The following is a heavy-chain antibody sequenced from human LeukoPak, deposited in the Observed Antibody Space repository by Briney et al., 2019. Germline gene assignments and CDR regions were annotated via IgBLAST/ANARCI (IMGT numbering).Heavy chain of an antibody. CDR1: GFTFSSYW. J-gene: IGHJ4*02. V-gene: IGHV3-7*01. CDR3: AREGLWFGELLSGGQNPDY. CDR2: KKEDGSEK. Sequence: GGSLRLSCAASGFTFSSYWMSWVRQAQGKGREWVANKKEDGSEKYYVDSVKGRFTISRDNAKNSLYVQMNSLGAEDTAVYYCAREGLWFGELLSGGQNPDYWGQGTLVTVSS. D-gene: IGHD3-10*01.